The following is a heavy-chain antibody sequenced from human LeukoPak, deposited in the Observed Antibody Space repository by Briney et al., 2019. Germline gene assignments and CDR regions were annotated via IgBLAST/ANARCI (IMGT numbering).Heavy chain of an antibody. CDR1: GDSVTDYY. CDR2: VSHDGTT. D-gene: IGHD5-24*01. CDR3: ARLDCVRDGCYNH. J-gene: IGHJ4*02. V-gene: IGHV4-59*08. Sequence: PSETLSLTCSVSGDSVTDYYWNCIRQPPGKGLEWIGYVSHDGTTNYTPSLRSRVIMAVDTAKNHTSLRLTSVTAADTAVYYCARLDCVRDGCYNHWGQGALVTVSS.